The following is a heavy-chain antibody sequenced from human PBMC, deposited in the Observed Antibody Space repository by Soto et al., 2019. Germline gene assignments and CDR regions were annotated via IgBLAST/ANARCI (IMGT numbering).Heavy chain of an antibody. CDR3: ARRQQLVRGDAFDI. CDR2: INAGNGNT. CDR1: GYTFTSYA. J-gene: IGHJ3*02. D-gene: IGHD6-13*01. Sequence: VASVKVSCKASGYTFTSYAMHWVRQAPGQRLEWMGWINAGNGNTKYSQKFQGRVTITRDTSASTAYMELSSLRSEDTAVYYCARRQQLVRGDAFDIWGQGTRGTV. V-gene: IGHV1-3*01.